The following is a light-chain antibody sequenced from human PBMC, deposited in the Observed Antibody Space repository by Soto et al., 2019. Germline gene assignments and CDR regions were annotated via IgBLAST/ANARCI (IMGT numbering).Light chain of an antibody. CDR1: SSDVGGYKY. CDR3: FSYTSSTAYV. Sequence: QSVLTQPASVSGSPGQSITISCTGTSSDVGGYKYVSWYQLRPGKAPKLMIYEVSNRPSGISNRFSASKSGNTASLTISGLQAEDEADYYCFSYTSSTAYVFGTGTKATVL. J-gene: IGLJ1*01. V-gene: IGLV2-14*01. CDR2: EVS.